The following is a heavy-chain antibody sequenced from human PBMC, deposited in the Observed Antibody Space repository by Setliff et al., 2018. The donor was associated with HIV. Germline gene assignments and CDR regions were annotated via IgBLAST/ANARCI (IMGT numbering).Heavy chain of an antibody. Sequence: SETLSLTCTVSGGSISSGGYYWSWIRQHPGRGLEWIGYIYYSGNTYYNPSLKSRLTISVDTSKNHFSPKLSSVTAADMAVYYCARAFCSSASCYGGGDAFDIWGQGTMVTVSS. CDR1: GGSISSGGYY. V-gene: IGHV4-31*03. CDR3: ARAFCSSASCYGGGDAFDI. J-gene: IGHJ3*02. CDR2: IYYSGNT. D-gene: IGHD2-2*01.